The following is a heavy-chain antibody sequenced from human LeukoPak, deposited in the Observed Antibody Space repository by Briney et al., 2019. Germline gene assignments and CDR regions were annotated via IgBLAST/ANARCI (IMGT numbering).Heavy chain of an antibody. CDR1: GFTFNDAW. CDR3: ITMSGSTKPGTTWPGR. V-gene: IGHV3-15*01. J-gene: IGHJ4*02. CDR2: IKSRTDGGTT. Sequence: GGSLRLSCATSGFTFNDAWMSWVRQAPGKGLDWVGRIKSRTDGGTTDYAAPVKGRFTVSRDDSENTLFLQMNSLKIEDTAMYYCITMSGSTKPGTTWPGRWGQGTLVTVSS. D-gene: IGHD1-1*01.